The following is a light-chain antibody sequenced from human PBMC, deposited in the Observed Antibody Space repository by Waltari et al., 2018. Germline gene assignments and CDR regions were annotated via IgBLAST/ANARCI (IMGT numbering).Light chain of an antibody. CDR2: DVS. V-gene: IGKV3-11*01. CDR3: QQRNDWPPEYT. J-gene: IGKJ2*01. Sequence: VLTQSPATLSLSPGERVSLSCRASQSVGNSLAWYQQKAEQAPRLLIYDVSNRASGIPARFSGSGSGTDFTLTISSLEPDDFAIYYCQQRNDWPPEYTFGQGTKLGIK. CDR1: QSVGNS.